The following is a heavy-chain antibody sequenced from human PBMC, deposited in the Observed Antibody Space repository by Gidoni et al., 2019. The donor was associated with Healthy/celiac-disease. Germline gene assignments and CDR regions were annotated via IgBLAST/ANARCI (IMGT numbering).Heavy chain of an antibody. CDR1: GLTFSSYA. D-gene: IGHD6-19*01. Sequence: EVQLVESWGGLVQPGGFLRLSCAASGLTFSSYAMHWVRQAPGKGLEYVAAISSNGGSTYYANSVKGRFTISRDNAKNTLYLQMGSLRAEDMAVYYCARSLAVAPAYYFDYWGQGTLVTVSS. CDR2: ISSNGGST. V-gene: IGHV3-64*01. CDR3: ARSLAVAPAYYFDY. J-gene: IGHJ4*02.